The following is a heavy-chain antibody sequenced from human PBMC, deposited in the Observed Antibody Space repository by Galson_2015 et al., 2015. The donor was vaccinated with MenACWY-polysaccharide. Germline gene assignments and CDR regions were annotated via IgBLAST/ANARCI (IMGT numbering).Heavy chain of an antibody. CDR3: AKVGPRSSWTMGIDY. V-gene: IGHV3-23*01. CDR1: GFTFTSYA. J-gene: IGHJ4*02. CDR2: IRSSGTNT. D-gene: IGHD6-13*01. Sequence: SLRLSCAASGFTFTSYAMSWVRQAPGKGLEWVSAIRSSGTNTYYADSVKGRFTISRDNSKNTLYLQMNSLRAEDTAVYYCAKVGPRSSWTMGIDYWGQRTLVTVSS.